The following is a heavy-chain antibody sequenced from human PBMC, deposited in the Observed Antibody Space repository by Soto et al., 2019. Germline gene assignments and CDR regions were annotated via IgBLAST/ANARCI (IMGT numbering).Heavy chain of an antibody. CDR1: GFAFSTYG. V-gene: IGHV3-30*03. CDR2: TTSDGARI. D-gene: IGHD1-26*01. CDR3: ARKNPGREWELPDY. Sequence: QVQLVESGGGVVQPGRSLRLSCAASGFAFSTYGMHWVRQSPGKGLEWVAVTTSDGARINYADSVKGRFTISRDNSSTKMYLQMNRLRIDDTAVYYCARKNPGREWELPDYWGQGTLVTVSS. J-gene: IGHJ4*02.